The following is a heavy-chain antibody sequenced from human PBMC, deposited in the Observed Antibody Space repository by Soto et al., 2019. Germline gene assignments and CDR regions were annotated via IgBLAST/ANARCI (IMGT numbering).Heavy chain of an antibody. J-gene: IGHJ4*02. CDR2: IDPSDSQT. CDR1: GYSFAGYW. CDR3: ARQIYGSDTGPNFQYYFDS. Sequence: PGESLTISCKVSGYSFAGYWITWVLQKPGKGLEWMGRIDPSDSQTYYSPSFRGHVTISATKSITTVFLQWSSLRASDTAMYYCARQIYGSDTGPNFQYYFDSWGQGTTVTVSS. D-gene: IGHD2-8*02. V-gene: IGHV5-10-1*01.